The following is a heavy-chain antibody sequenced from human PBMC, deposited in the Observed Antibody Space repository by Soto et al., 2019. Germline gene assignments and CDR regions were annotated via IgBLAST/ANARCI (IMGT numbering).Heavy chain of an antibody. CDR1: GFTFSKYG. D-gene: IGHD2-21*02. CDR2: MSSDGRNE. V-gene: IGHV3-30*18. CDR3: AKVGHIAVVTARFDY. Sequence: QVQLVESGGGLVQPGRSLRLSCEGSGFTFSKYGMHWVRQAPGKGLEWVAVMSSDGRNEYYADSVKGRFTISRDNSNSTLYLQMSSLRPEDTAVYYCAKVGHIAVVTARFDYWGQGTLVTVSS. J-gene: IGHJ4*02.